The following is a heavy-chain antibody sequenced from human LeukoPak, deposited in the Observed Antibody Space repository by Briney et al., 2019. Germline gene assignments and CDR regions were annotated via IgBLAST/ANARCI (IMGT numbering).Heavy chain of an antibody. V-gene: IGHV3-21*01. J-gene: IGHJ6*03. Sequence: KPGGSLRLSCAASGFTFSSYSMNWDRQAPGKGLEWVSSISRSSSYIYYADSVKGRFTISRDNAKKSVYLHMSSLRAEDTALYYCARLSAYYYGSYFYYYMDVWGKGTTVTVSS. D-gene: IGHD3-10*01. CDR1: GFTFSSYS. CDR2: ISRSSSYI. CDR3: ARLSAYYYGSYFYYYMDV.